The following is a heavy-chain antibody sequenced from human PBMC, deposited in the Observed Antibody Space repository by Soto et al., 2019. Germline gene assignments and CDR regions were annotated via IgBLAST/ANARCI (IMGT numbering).Heavy chain of an antibody. CDR1: GGTLRNYG. Sequence: QVQLVQSGAEVKKPGSSVRVSCKASGGTLRNYGISWVRQAPGQGLEWMGGIIPVFGTANYAQTFQGRVTITADESTSTGYMDVTSLRSEDTAVYYCSRGDATKIVVTTYYGMDVWGQGTTVTVSS. J-gene: IGHJ6*02. D-gene: IGHD3-22*01. V-gene: IGHV1-69*12. CDR3: SRGDATKIVVTTYYGMDV. CDR2: IIPVFGTA.